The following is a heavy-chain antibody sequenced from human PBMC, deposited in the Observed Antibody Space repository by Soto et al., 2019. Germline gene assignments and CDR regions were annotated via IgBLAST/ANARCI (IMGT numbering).Heavy chain of an antibody. D-gene: IGHD2-15*01. J-gene: IGHJ5*02. V-gene: IGHV4-39*07. CDR1: GGSISSGGYS. CDR3: ASHGAYCSGGSCYSDWFDP. CDR2: IYYSGST. Sequence: PSETLSLTCAVSGGSISSGGYSWSWIRQPPGKGLEWIGSIYYSGSTYYNPSLKSRVTISVDTSKNQFSLKLSSVTAADTAVYYCASHGAYCSGGSCYSDWFDPWGQGTLVTVSS.